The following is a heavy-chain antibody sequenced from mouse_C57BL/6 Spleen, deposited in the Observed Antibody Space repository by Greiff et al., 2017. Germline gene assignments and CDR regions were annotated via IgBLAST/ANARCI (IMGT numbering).Heavy chain of an antibody. CDR2: IYPGSGNT. CDR1: GYTFTDYY. D-gene: IGHD2-10*01. Sequence: VQLQQSGAELVRPGASVKLSCKASGYTFTDYYINWVKQRPGQGLEWIARIYPGSGNTYYNEKFKGKATLTAEKSSSTAYMQLSSLTSEDSAVYFCARGGPTTRYAMDYWGQGTSVTVSS. J-gene: IGHJ4*01. V-gene: IGHV1-76*01. CDR3: ARGGPTTRYAMDY.